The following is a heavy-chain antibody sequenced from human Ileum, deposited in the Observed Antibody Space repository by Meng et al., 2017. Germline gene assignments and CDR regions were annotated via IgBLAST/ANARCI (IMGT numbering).Heavy chain of an antibody. CDR3: ARHGGYYQDF. Sequence: QVKLQQAGPGLVKPSDTLCLTCFVSGASVSANSYWSWVRQPPGKGLAWIGQIDQSGNSYYSPSLKSRVTMSIDKSKNQFSLRLTSVTAADTAVYYCARHGGYYQDFWGQGTLVTISS. V-gene: IGHV4/OR15-8*02. J-gene: IGHJ4*02. D-gene: IGHD4/OR15-4a*01. CDR2: IDQSGNS. CDR1: GASVSANSY.